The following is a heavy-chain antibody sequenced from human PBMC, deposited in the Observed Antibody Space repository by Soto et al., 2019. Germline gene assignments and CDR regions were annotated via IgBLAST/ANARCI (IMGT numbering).Heavy chain of an antibody. J-gene: IGHJ5*02. V-gene: IGHV4-59*08. CDR2: IYYSGST. CDR3: ARHAEPFLAAAGTSEVWFDP. D-gene: IGHD6-13*01. CDR1: GGSISSYY. Sequence: SETLSLTCTVSGGSISSYYWSWIRQPPGKGLEWIGYIYYSGSTNYNPSLKSRVTISVDTSKNQFSLKLSSVTAADTAVYYCARHAEPFLAAAGTSEVWFDPWGQGTLVTVSS.